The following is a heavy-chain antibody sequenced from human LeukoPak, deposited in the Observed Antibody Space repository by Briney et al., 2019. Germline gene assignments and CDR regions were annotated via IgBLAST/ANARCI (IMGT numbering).Heavy chain of an antibody. V-gene: IGHV3-15*01. CDR2: IKTKAAGGTT. J-gene: IGHJ4*02. CDR3: TFYGSAWSFDN. D-gene: IGHD6-19*01. Sequence: PGGSLRLSCVASGFTFSSYWMSWVSPAQGKGLEWVGHIKTKAAGGTTDYTAPVKGRFTISRDDSKNTLFLQMSSLQTEDTAVYYCTFYGSAWSFDNWGQGTLVTVSS. CDR1: GFTFSSYW.